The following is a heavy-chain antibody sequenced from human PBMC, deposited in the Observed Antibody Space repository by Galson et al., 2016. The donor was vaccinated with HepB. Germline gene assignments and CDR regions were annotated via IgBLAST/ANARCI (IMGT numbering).Heavy chain of an antibody. V-gene: IGHV6-1*01. Sequence: CAISGDSVSSNSAAWNWLRQSPSRGLEWLGRTYYRARWYNDYAVSVKSRITINPDTSKNQFSLHLNSVTPEDTAVYYCARGLRFGSLDYWGQGTLVTVSS. CDR1: GDSVSSNSAA. CDR2: TYYRARWYN. J-gene: IGHJ4*02. CDR3: ARGLRFGSLDY. D-gene: IGHD3-10*01.